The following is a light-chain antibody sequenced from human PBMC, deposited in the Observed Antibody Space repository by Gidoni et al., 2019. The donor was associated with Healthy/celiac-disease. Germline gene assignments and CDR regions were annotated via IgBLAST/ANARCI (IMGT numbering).Light chain of an antibody. CDR3: SSYTSSSTLV. CDR1: SSDVGDYNY. Sequence: QSALTQPASVSGSPGQSITISCPGTSSDVGDYNYVSWYQQHPGKAPKLMIYEVTNRPSGVPDRFSGSKSGNTASLTISGLQAEDEADYYCSSYTSSSTLVFGGGTKLTVL. V-gene: IGLV2-14*01. CDR2: EVT. J-gene: IGLJ3*02.